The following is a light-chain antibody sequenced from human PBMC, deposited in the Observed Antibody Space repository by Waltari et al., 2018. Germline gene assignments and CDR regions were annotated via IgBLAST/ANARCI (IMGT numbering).Light chain of an antibody. V-gene: IGKV1-39*01. CDR2: AAS. Sequence: DIQMTQSPSSLSASVGDRVTITCRASQSISTFLNWYQQKEGRAPKLRIYAASTLQRGVPSRFSGSGAGSDFTLTISSLQPEDSATYHCQESVSTPKGTFGPGTKVEIK. J-gene: IGKJ3*01. CDR3: QESVSTPKGT. CDR1: QSISTF.